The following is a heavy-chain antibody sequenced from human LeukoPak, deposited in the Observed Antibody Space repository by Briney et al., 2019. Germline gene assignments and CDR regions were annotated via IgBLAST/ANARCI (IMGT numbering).Heavy chain of an antibody. V-gene: IGHV3-30*04. CDR2: ISYDGSNK. Sequence: GGSLRLSCAASGFTFSSYAMHWVRQAPGKGLEWVAVISYDGSNKYYADSVKGRFTISRDNSKNTLYLQMNSLRAEDTAVYYCARADSGSPQYYFDYWGQGTLVTVSS. D-gene: IGHD3-10*01. J-gene: IGHJ4*02. CDR3: ARADSGSPQYYFDY. CDR1: GFTFSSYA.